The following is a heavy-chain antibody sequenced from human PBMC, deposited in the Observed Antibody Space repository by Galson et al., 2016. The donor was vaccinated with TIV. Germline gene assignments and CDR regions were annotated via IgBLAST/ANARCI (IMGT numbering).Heavy chain of an antibody. Sequence: QSGAEVTKPGESLKISCKGSGSSFTRYWTGWVRQMPGKGLEWMGIIYPGDLDIRYSPSFEGQVTISADKSISTAYLQWSSLKASDTAIYYCATVPGYSGYDDGWFGRWGQGTLVTVSS. CDR3: ATVPGYSGYDDGWFGR. D-gene: IGHD5-12*01. CDR2: IYPGDLDI. V-gene: IGHV5-51*03. CDR1: GSSFTRYW. J-gene: IGHJ5*02.